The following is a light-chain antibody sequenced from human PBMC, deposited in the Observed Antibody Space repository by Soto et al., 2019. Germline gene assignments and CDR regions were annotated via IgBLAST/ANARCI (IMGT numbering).Light chain of an antibody. CDR2: SNN. V-gene: IGLV1-44*01. CDR1: SSNIGSNT. J-gene: IGLJ3*02. CDR3: AAWDDSLNGRV. Sequence: QSVLTQPPSASGTPGQRVTISCSGSSSNIGSNTVNWYQQFPGTAPKVLMYSNNQRPSGVPDRFSGSKSGTSASLAISGLRSEDEADYYCAAWDDSLNGRVFGGGTKLTVL.